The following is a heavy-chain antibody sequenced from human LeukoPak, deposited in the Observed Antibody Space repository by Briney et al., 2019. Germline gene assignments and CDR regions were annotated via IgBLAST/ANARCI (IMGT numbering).Heavy chain of an antibody. CDR2: ISYDGSNK. J-gene: IGHJ5*02. V-gene: IGHV3-30-3*01. D-gene: IGHD3-16*01. Sequence: GGSLRLSCAASGFTFSSYAMHWVRQAPGKGLEWVAVISYDGSNKYYADSVKGRFTISRDNSKNTLYLQMNSLRAEDTAVYYCARSNRLRNWFDPRGQGTLVTVSS. CDR3: ARSNRLRNWFDP. CDR1: GFTFSSYA.